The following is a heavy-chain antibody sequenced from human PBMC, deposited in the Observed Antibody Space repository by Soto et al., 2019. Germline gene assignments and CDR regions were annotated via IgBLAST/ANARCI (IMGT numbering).Heavy chain of an antibody. D-gene: IGHD1-26*01. V-gene: IGHV3-23*01. Sequence: EVQLLESGGGLIQPGGSLRLSCVASGFTFSSYAMNWVRQAPGKGLEWVSGTSGSGGTTNYADSVKGRFTISRDNTENTLYLQMPSLRAEATAVYYCAKGLAQSSGSYTGYLDYWGQGGLVTVST. CDR1: GFTFSSYA. CDR2: TSGSGGTT. J-gene: IGHJ4*02. CDR3: AKGLAQSSGSYTGYLDY.